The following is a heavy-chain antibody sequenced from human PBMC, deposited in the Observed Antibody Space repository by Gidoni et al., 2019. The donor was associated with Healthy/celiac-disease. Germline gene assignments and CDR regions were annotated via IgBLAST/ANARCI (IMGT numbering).Heavy chain of an antibody. Sequence: QVQLVQSGTEVKKPGASVKVSCKASGYTFTACYIHWVRQAPGQGLEWMGRINSNSGATTYSQKFQGRVTMTRDTSISTAYLDLSRLRSDDTAVYYCARDLADTANWEFDYWGQGTLVTVSS. CDR1: GYTFTACY. CDR2: INSNSGAT. V-gene: IGHV1-2*06. CDR3: ARDLADTANWEFDY. J-gene: IGHJ4*02. D-gene: IGHD1-1*01.